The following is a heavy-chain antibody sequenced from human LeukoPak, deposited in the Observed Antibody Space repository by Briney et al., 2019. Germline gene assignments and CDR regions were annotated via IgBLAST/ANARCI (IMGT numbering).Heavy chain of an antibody. J-gene: IGHJ4*02. CDR3: AKGITIFGVVIGLLDY. Sequence: GGSLRLSCAASGFTFDDYAMHWVRQAPGKGLEWVSGISWNSGSIGYADSVKGRFTISRDNAKNSLNLQMNSLRAEDTALYYCAKGITIFGVVIGLLDYWGQGTLVTVSS. V-gene: IGHV3-9*01. D-gene: IGHD3-3*01. CDR1: GFTFDDYA. CDR2: ISWNSGSI.